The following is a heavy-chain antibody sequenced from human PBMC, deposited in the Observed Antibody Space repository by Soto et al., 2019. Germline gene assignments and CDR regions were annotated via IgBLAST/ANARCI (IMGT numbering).Heavy chain of an antibody. D-gene: IGHD6-13*01. Sequence: EVQLVESGGGLVKPGGSLRLSCAASGFTFSSYSMNWVRQAPGKGLEWVSSISSSSSYIYYADSVKGRFTISRDNAKNSLYLKMSSLRAEDTAVYYCARTRQLRGMDVWGQGTTVTVSS. CDR2: ISSSSSYI. V-gene: IGHV3-21*01. CDR3: ARTRQLRGMDV. J-gene: IGHJ6*02. CDR1: GFTFSSYS.